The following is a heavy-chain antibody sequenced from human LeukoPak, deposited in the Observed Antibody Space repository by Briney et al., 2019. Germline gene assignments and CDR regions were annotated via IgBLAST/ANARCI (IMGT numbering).Heavy chain of an antibody. V-gene: IGHV1-8*03. J-gene: IGHJ4*02. CDR2: MNPNSGNT. Sequence: ASVKVSCKASGYTFTSYDINWVRQATGHGLEWMGWMNPNSGNTGYAQKFQGRVTITRNTSISTAYMELSSLRSEDTAVYYCARGLLYSSSFPYWGQGTLVTVSS. CDR1: GYTFTSYD. D-gene: IGHD6-6*01. CDR3: ARGLLYSSSFPY.